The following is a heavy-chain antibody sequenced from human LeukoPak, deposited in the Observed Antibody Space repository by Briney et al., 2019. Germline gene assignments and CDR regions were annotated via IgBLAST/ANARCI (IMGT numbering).Heavy chain of an antibody. D-gene: IGHD2-8*01. CDR3: AKEMGPMVHCDY. J-gene: IGHJ4*02. CDR2: FSSDRSQN. CDR1: GFTFSRYA. V-gene: IGHV3-30*18. Sequence: PGEALRLSCAASGFTFSRYAMQWVGQAPGKGVEGVAIFSSDRSQNFYPASLKGPFTISRDNSKTPLYLQMDSLRAEDMAVYYCAKEMGPMVHCDYWGQGTLVTVSS.